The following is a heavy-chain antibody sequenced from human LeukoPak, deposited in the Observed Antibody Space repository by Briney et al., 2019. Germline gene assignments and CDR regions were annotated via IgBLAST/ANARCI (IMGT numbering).Heavy chain of an antibody. J-gene: IGHJ4*02. CDR3: ARVGSAAATADY. Sequence: ASVKVSCKASGGTFSSYAISWVRQAPGQGLEWMGGIIPIFGTANYAQKFQGRVTIIADKSTSTAYMELSSLRSDDTAVYFCARVGSAAATADYWGQGTLVTVSS. CDR1: GGTFSSYA. CDR2: IIPIFGTA. V-gene: IGHV1-69*06. D-gene: IGHD6-25*01.